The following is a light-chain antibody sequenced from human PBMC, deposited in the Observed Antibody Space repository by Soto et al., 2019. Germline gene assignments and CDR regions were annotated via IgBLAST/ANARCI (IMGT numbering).Light chain of an antibody. CDR1: QVIDNH. CDR3: QQYHRLPCT. V-gene: IGKV1-33*01. CDR2: DAS. J-gene: IGKJ2*02. Sequence: DIQMTQAPSSLSASVGDRITITCQASQVIDNHLNWYQQKPGKAPKLLIYDASKLEAGVTSRFSGTGSETDFSLTITSLQPEDIATYYCQQYHRLPCTFGQGTKLDI.